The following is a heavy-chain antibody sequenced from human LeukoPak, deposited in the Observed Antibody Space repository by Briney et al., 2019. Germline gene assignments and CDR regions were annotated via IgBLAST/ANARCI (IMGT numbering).Heavy chain of an antibody. V-gene: IGHV1-24*01. J-gene: IGHJ4*02. CDR3: ATAIDRHCSGGSCYISPFDY. CDR2: FDPEDGET. CDR1: GYTLTELS. Sequence: ASVKISCKVSGYTLTELSMHWVRQAPGKGLEWMGGFDPEDGETIYAQKFQGRVTMTEDTSTDTAYMELGSLRSEDTAVYYCATAIDRHCSGGSCYISPFDYWGQGTLVTVSS. D-gene: IGHD2-15*01.